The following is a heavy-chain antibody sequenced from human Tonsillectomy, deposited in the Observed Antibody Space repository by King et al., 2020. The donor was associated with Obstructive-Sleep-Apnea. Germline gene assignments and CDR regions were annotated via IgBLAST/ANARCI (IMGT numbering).Heavy chain of an antibody. Sequence: VQLVESGGGVVQPGRSLRLSCAASGFTFSRYAMHWVRQAPGKGLDWVAVISSDGSNKYYADSVKGRFTISRDNSKNTLYLQMNSLRAEDTAVYYCVWFGELEDITYYSHWGALRLDYWGQGTLVTVSS. CDR1: GFTFSRYA. CDR2: ISSDGSNK. V-gene: IGHV3-30*04. CDR3: VWFGELEDITYYSHWGALRLDY. J-gene: IGHJ4*02. D-gene: IGHD3-10*01.